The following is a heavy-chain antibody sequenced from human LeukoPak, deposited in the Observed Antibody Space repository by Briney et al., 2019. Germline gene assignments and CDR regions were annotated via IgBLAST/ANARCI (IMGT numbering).Heavy chain of an antibody. V-gene: IGHV3-74*01. Sequence: SGGSLRLSCAASGSTFSSHWMHWVRQAPGKGLVRVSRINGDGSRTIYADSVKGRFTISRDNAKNTVFLQMNRLRVEDTAVYYCVRGGSPPEALGDAFDIWGQGTMVTVSS. CDR3: VRGGSPPEALGDAFDI. D-gene: IGHD1-26*01. CDR2: INGDGSRT. CDR1: GSTFSSHW. J-gene: IGHJ3*02.